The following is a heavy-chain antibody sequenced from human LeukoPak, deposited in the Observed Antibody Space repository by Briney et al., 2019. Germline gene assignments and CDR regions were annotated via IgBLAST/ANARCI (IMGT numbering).Heavy chain of an antibody. CDR3: ARSYSPFDY. Sequence: GGSLRLSCAASGFTFTDYWMSWVRQAPGKGLDWVANIKHDGGEKYYVDSVKGRFTISRDNAKNSLYLQMNSLRAEDTAVYYCARSYSPFDYWGQGTLVTVSS. J-gene: IGHJ4*02. CDR2: IKHDGGEK. D-gene: IGHD6-13*01. V-gene: IGHV3-7*05. CDR1: GFTFTDYW.